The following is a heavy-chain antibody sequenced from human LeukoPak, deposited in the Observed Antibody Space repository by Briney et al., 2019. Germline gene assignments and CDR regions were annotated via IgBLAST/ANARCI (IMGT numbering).Heavy chain of an antibody. D-gene: IGHD6-25*01. CDR1: GFTFSSYG. V-gene: IGHV3-33*01. J-gene: IGHJ6*02. CDR3: ARDTAAAAGPRAHFYYYYGMDV. Sequence: AGGSLRLSCAASGFTFSSYGMNWVRQAPGKGLEWVGVIWSDGSIKYYGDSVKGRFAISRDNSKNTLYLQVNSLRDEDTAVYYCARDTAAAAGPRAHFYYYYGMDVWGQGTTVTVSS. CDR2: IWSDGSIK.